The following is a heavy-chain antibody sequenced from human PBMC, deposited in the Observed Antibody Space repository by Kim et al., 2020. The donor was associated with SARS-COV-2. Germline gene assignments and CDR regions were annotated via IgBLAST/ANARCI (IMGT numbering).Heavy chain of an antibody. CDR1: GLSISDYW. V-gene: IGHV3-74*01. J-gene: IGHJ5*02. CDR3: VRDKADGWFDP. CDR2: INSDASRT. Sequence: GGSLRLSCAGSGLSISDYWMHWVRQAPGKGLVWVSLINSDASRTDYADSVKGRFTISRDNAKNTLYLQMNSLRGEDTAVYYCVRDKADGWFDPWGQGTLV. D-gene: IGHD6-19*01.